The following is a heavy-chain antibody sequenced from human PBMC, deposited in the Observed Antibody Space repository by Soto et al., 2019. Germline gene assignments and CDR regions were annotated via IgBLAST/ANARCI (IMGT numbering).Heavy chain of an antibody. CDR3: ARGRDGITMVRGAD. V-gene: IGHV3-21*01. D-gene: IGHD3-10*01. Sequence: EVPLVESGGGLVKPGGSLRLSCAASGFTFSSYNMNWVRQAPGKGLEWVSSISSSSSYIYSADSVKGRFTISRDNAKNALYLQMNSLRVEDTAVYYCARGRDGITMVRGADWGQGTLVTVSS. CDR1: GFTFSSYN. J-gene: IGHJ4*02. CDR2: ISSSSSYI.